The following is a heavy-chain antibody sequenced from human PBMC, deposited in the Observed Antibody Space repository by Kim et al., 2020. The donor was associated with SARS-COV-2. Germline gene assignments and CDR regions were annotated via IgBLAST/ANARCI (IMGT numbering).Heavy chain of an antibody. J-gene: IGHJ6*02. CDR1: GFTFSSYS. D-gene: IGHD6-13*01. CDR2: ISSSSSYI. V-gene: IGHV3-21*01. Sequence: GGSLRLSCAASGFTFSSYSMNWVRQAPGKGLEWVSSISSSSSYIYYADSVKGRFTISRDNAKNSLYLQMNSLRAEDTAVYYCARENTQQLVQNYYYGMDVWGQGTTVTGS. CDR3: ARENTQQLVQNYYYGMDV.